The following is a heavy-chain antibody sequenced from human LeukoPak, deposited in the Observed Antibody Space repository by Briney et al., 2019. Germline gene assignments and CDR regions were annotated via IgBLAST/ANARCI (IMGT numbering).Heavy chain of an antibody. CDR3: ARGLVRTSSGWYFDY. D-gene: IGHD6-19*01. CDR1: GFTFSIYN. J-gene: IGHJ4*02. V-gene: IGHV3-48*01. Sequence: PGGSLRLSCAASGFTFSIYNMNWVRQAPGKGLEWVSYISSSSNTICYADSVKGRFTISRDNAKNSLYLQMNSLRAEDTAVYYCARGLVRTSSGWYFDYWGQGTLVTVSS. CDR2: ISSSSNTI.